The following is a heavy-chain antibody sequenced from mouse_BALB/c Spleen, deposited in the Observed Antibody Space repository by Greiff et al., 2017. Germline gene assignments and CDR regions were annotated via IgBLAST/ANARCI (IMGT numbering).Heavy chain of an antibody. CDR3: ARRTAGYFDY. CDR1: GFNIKDTY. Sequence: EVKLVESGAELVKPGASVKLSCTASGFNIKDTYMHWVKQRPEQGLEWIGRIDPANGNTKYDPKFQGKATITADTSSNTAYLQLSSLTSEDTAVYYCARRTAGYFDYWGQGTTLTVSS. CDR2: IDPANGNT. V-gene: IGHV14-3*02. J-gene: IGHJ2*01.